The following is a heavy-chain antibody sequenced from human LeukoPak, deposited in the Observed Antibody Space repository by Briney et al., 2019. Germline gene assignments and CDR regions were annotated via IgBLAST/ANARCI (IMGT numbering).Heavy chain of an antibody. Sequence: SETLSLTCTVSGYSISSGYYWGWIRQPPGKGLECIGSTYHSGSTYYNPSLKSRVTISVDTSKNQFSLKLSSVTAADTAVYYCARIAAVGTAGYFQHWGQGTLVTVSS. J-gene: IGHJ1*01. D-gene: IGHD6-13*01. V-gene: IGHV4-38-2*02. CDR1: GYSISSGYY. CDR2: TYHSGST. CDR3: ARIAAVGTAGYFQH.